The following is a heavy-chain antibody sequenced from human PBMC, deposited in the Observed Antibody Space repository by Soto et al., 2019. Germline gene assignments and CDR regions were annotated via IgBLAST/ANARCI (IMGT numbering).Heavy chain of an antibody. J-gene: IGHJ6*03. Sequence: ASVKVSCKASGYTFTSYDINWVRQATGQRLEWMGWMNPNSGNTGYAQKFQGRVTMTRNTSISTAYMELSSLRSEDAAVYYCARGYGDYGELILELGLGDMDVWGKGTTVTVSS. CDR1: GYTFTSYD. D-gene: IGHD4-17*01. CDR3: ARGYGDYGELILELGLGDMDV. CDR2: MNPNSGNT. V-gene: IGHV1-8*02.